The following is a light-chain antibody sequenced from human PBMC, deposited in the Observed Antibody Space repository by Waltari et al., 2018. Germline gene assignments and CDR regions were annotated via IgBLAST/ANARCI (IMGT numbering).Light chain of an antibody. CDR1: QSVSRA. CDR3: QNYLRLPVT. CDR2: GAS. J-gene: IGKJ1*01. V-gene: IGKV3-20*01. Sequence: EIVLTQSPGTLSLSLGERATVSCRASQSVSRALAWYQQKPGQAPRILIYGASTRATGIPDRFSGSGSGTDFSLTISRLEPDDFAVYCCQNYLRLPVTFGQGTTVEI.